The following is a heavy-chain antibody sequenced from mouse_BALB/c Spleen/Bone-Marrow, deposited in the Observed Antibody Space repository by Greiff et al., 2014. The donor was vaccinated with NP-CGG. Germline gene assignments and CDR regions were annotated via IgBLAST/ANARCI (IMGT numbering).Heavy chain of an antibody. J-gene: IGHJ3*01. D-gene: IGHD1-1*02. CDR1: GYTFSSYW. Sequence: QLQQSGAELMKPGASVKISCKATGYTFSSYWIEWVKQRPGHGLEWIGEILPGSGSTNYNEKFKGKATFTADTSSNTAYMQLRSLTSEDSAVYYCASFYGRFAYWGQGTLVTVSA. V-gene: IGHV1-9*01. CDR2: ILPGSGST. CDR3: ASFYGRFAY.